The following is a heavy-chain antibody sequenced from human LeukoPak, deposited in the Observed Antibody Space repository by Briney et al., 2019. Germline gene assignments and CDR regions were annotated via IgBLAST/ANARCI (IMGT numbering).Heavy chain of an antibody. CDR3: AREYYDFWSGYYYYYMDV. CDR2: IKQDGSEK. J-gene: IGHJ6*03. D-gene: IGHD3-3*01. CDR1: GFTFSSYW. Sequence: PGGSLRLSCAASGFTFSSYWMSWVRQAPGKGLEWVANIKQDGSEKYYVDSVKGRFAISRDNAKNSLYLQMNSLRAEDTAVYYCAREYYDFWSGYYYYYMDVWGNGTTVTVSS. V-gene: IGHV3-7*01.